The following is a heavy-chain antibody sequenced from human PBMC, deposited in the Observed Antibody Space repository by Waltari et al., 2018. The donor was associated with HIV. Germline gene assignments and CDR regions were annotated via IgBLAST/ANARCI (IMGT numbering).Heavy chain of an antibody. D-gene: IGHD6-6*01. CDR3: ARDKAPYSTSSAVDY. CDR1: GLTFSSYG. Sequence: VQLVESGGGVVQPGGSLRRPCAASGLTFSSYGIHWVRQAPGSGLQWVAGIWYDGGDKFYAESVKCRFSISRDNSRNTVFLQMNRLRVEDTALYYCARDKAPYSTSSAVDYWGQGTLVTVSS. V-gene: IGHV3-33*01. J-gene: IGHJ4*02. CDR2: IWYDGGDK.